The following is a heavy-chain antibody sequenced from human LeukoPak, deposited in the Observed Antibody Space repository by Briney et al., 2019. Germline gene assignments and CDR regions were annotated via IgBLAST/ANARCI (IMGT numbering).Heavy chain of an antibody. CDR3: ARQNFLVTTGGPSFYFDY. V-gene: IGHV4-59*08. D-gene: IGHD4-17*01. CDR1: GGSIISYY. J-gene: IGHJ4*02. CDR2: IYYSGST. Sequence: SETLSLTCTVSGGSIISYYWGWIRQPPGKGLESIGYIYYSGSTNYNPSLKSRVTISIDTSKNQFSLNLGSVTAADTPIYYCARQNFLVTTGGPSFYFDYWGQGALVTVSS.